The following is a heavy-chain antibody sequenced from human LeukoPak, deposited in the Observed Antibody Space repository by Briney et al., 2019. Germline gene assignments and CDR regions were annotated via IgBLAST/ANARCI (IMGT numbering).Heavy chain of an antibody. D-gene: IGHD2-2*01. Sequence: GGSLRLSCAASGFTVSSNYMSWVRQAPGKGLEWVSVIYSGGSTYYADSVKGRFTISRDNSKNTLYLQMNSLRAEDTAVYYCAREGPAASTSFYYFMDVWGKGTTVTVSS. CDR1: GFTVSSNY. CDR3: AREGPAASTSFYYFMDV. J-gene: IGHJ6*03. CDR2: IYSGGST. V-gene: IGHV3-66*01.